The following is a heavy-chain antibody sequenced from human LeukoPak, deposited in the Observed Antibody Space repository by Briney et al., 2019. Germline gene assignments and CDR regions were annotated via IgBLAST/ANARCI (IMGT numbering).Heavy chain of an antibody. Sequence: SETLSLTCTVSGGSISSYYWSWIRQPAGKGLEWIGRIYTSGSTNYNPSLKSRVTMSVDTSKNQFSLKLSSVTAADTAVYYCAREGSIVVDLPHWFDPWGQGTLVTVSS. CDR1: GGSISSYY. J-gene: IGHJ5*02. CDR2: IYTSGST. D-gene: IGHD2-2*01. V-gene: IGHV4-4*07. CDR3: AREGSIVVDLPHWFDP.